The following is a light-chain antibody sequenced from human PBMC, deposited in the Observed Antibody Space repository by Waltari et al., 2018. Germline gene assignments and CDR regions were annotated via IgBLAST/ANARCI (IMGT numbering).Light chain of an antibody. Sequence: EIVVTQSPATLSVSPGERATLSCSASQSVGSNLAWYQQKPGQAPRLLTYGASTRATGIPARFSGSGSGTEFTLTISSLQSEDFAVYYCQRYSNWPPEYTFGQGTKLEIK. CDR2: GAS. CDR3: QRYSNWPPEYT. CDR1: QSVGSN. V-gene: IGKV3-15*01. J-gene: IGKJ2*01.